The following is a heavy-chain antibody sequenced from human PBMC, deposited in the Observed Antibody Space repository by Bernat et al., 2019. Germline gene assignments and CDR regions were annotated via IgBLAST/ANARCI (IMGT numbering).Heavy chain of an antibody. J-gene: IGHJ3*02. CDR3: ARDPMVRGVISAFDI. Sequence: QVQLVESGGGVVQPGRSLRLSCAASGFTFSSYGMHWVRQAPGKGLEWVAVIWYDGSNKYYADSVKGRFTISSDNSKNTLYLQMNSLRAEDTAVYYCARDPMVRGVISAFDIWGQGTMVTVSS. D-gene: IGHD3-10*01. V-gene: IGHV3-33*01. CDR2: IWYDGSNK. CDR1: GFTFSSYG.